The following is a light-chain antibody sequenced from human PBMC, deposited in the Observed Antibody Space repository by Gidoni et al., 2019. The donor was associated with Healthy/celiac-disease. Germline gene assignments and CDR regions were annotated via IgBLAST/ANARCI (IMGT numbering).Light chain of an antibody. CDR3: QQYNNWPPMYT. Sequence: EIVMTQSSATPSVSPGERATLPCRASQRVSSDLAWYQQKPGQAPRLLIYGASTRATGIPARFSGSGSGTEFTLTISSLQSEDFAVYYCQQYNNWPPMYTFGQGTKLEIK. V-gene: IGKV3-15*01. CDR1: QRVSSD. CDR2: GAS. J-gene: IGKJ2*01.